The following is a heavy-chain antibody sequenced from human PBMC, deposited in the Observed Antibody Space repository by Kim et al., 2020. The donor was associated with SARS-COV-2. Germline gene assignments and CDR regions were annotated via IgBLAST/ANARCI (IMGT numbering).Heavy chain of an antibody. CDR3: ARGRLTIFGVVNSFDY. CDR1: GGSISSGGYY. J-gene: IGHJ4*02. V-gene: IGHV4-31*03. CDR2: IYYSGST. D-gene: IGHD3-3*01. Sequence: SETLSLTCTVSGGSISSGGYYWSWIRQHQGKGLEWIGYIYYSGSTYYNPSLKSRVTISVDTSKNQFSLKLSSVTAADTAVCYCARGRLTIFGVVNSFDYWGQGTLVTVSS.